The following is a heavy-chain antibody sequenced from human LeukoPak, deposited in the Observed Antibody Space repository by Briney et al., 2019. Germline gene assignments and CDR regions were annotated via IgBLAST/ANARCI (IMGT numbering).Heavy chain of an antibody. V-gene: IGHV1-8*02. CDR2: MNPNSGNT. J-gene: IGHJ4*02. Sequence: ASVKVSCKASGYTFTSYGISWVRQATGQGLEWMGWMNPNSGNTGYAQKFQGRVTMTRNTSISTAYMELSSLRSEDTAVYYCARRETLHNWNDAVDYWGQGTLVTVSS. D-gene: IGHD1-20*01. CDR1: GYTFTSYG. CDR3: ARRETLHNWNDAVDY.